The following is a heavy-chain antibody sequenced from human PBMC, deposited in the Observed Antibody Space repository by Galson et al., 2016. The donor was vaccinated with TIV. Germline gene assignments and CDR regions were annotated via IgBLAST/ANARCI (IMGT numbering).Heavy chain of an antibody. Sequence: SVKVSCKASGYNFRVYYVHWVRQAPGHGLEWVGWIDPNTGATSYAQKFQGRVTMTRDTSIGTAYMALSSLRSEDTAVYYCARWADSWSYYESFHQWGQGTLVTVSS. D-gene: IGHD1-26*01. CDR2: IDPNTGAT. V-gene: IGHV1-2*02. CDR1: GYNFRVYY. CDR3: ARWADSWSYYESFHQ. J-gene: IGHJ1*01.